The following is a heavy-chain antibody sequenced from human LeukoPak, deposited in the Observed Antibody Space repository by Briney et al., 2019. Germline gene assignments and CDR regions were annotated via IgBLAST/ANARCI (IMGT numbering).Heavy chain of an antibody. J-gene: IGHJ6*03. CDR2: ISYDGSNK. CDR1: GLTFSSYG. Sequence: GGSLRLSCAASGLTFSSYGMHWVRQAPGKGLEWGAVISYDGSNKYYADSVKGRFTISRDNSKNTLYLQMNSLRAEDTAVYYCARDSGYYDFWSGYWVHYYYYMDVWGKGTTVTVSS. CDR3: ARDSGYYDFWSGYWVHYYYYMDV. V-gene: IGHV3-30*03. D-gene: IGHD3-3*01.